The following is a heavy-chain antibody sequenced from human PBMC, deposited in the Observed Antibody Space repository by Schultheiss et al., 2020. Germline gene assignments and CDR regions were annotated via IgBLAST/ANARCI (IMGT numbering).Heavy chain of an antibody. CDR3: AREVITVTGVFDY. Sequence: GESLKISCAASGFTFSSYAMHWVRQAPGKGLEWVSGISGSGGSTYYADSVKGRFTISRDNSRSTLFLQMNSLRVEDTAVYYCAREVITVTGVFDYWGKGTLVTVSS. CDR2: ISGSGGST. V-gene: IGHV3-23*01. J-gene: IGHJ4*02. D-gene: IGHD4-11*01. CDR1: GFTFSSYA.